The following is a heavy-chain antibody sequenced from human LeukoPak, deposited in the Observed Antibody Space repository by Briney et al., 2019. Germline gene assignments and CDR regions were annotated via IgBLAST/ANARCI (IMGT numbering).Heavy chain of an antibody. CDR3: ARGSLIRGFPQLYGSGSYRDY. J-gene: IGHJ4*02. V-gene: IGHV4-34*01. CDR2: INHSGST. Sequence: MSSETLSLTCAVSGGSISSGGYSWSWIRRPPGKGLEWIGEINHSGSTNYNPSLKSRVTISVDTSKNQFSLKLSSVTAADTAVYYCARGSLIRGFPQLYGSGSYRDYWGQGTLVTVSS. D-gene: IGHD3-10*01. CDR1: GGSISSGGYS.